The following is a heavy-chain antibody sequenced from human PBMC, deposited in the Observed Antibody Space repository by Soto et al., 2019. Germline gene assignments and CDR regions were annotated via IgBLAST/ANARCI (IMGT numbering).Heavy chain of an antibody. D-gene: IGHD6-13*01. Sequence: QVQLQQGGAGLLKPSETLSLTCAVYGGSFSGYYWSWIRQPPGKGLEWIGEINHSGSTNYNPSLKSRVTISVDTSKNQFSLKLSSVTAADTAVYYCARAKIAAGHFDYWGQGTLVTVSS. CDR1: GGSFSGYY. CDR3: ARAKIAAGHFDY. J-gene: IGHJ4*02. CDR2: INHSGST. V-gene: IGHV4-34*01.